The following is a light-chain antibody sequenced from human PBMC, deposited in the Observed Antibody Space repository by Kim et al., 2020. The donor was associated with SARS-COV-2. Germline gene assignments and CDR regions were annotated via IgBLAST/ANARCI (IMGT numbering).Light chain of an antibody. CDR1: SLNINY. CDR2: SKN. V-gene: IGLV3-19*01. CDR3: NSRDSSGDHWV. J-gene: IGLJ3*02. Sequence: ALEQTIRITCQGDSLNINYASWYQQKPGQAPVLVIYSKNNRTSGIPDRFSGSSSGNTAALTITGAQAEDEADYYCNSRDSSGDHWVFGGGTQLTVL.